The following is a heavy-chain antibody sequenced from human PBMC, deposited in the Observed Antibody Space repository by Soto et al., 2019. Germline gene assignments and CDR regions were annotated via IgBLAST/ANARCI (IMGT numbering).Heavy chain of an antibody. J-gene: IGHJ4*02. V-gene: IGHV3-30-3*01. Sequence: QVQLVESGGGVVQPGRSLRLSCAASGFSFSNYVLHWVRQAPGKGLEWVAVMSSGGGNKFYTHSVKGRLTISRDNSKNTLYLQMNSLRTEDTAVYFCATGGEGPFFDNWGQGTLVSVSS. CDR1: GFSFSNYV. CDR2: MSSGGGNK. CDR3: ATGGEGPFFDN. D-gene: IGHD3-16*01.